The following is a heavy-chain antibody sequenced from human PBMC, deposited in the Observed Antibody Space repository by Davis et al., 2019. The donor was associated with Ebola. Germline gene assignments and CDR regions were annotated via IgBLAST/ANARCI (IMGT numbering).Heavy chain of an antibody. J-gene: IGHJ5*02. CDR1: GYTFRNYD. Sequence: ASVTVSCKTSGYTFRNYDINWVRQATGQGLEWVGWMNPNNGNTGYAQKFQGRVTMTSNIAISTAYMELNNLRSEDTAVYYCARDHGVTGTGAFDPWGQGTLVTVST. CDR3: ARDHGVTGTGAFDP. CDR2: MNPNNGNT. D-gene: IGHD1-7*01. V-gene: IGHV1-8*01.